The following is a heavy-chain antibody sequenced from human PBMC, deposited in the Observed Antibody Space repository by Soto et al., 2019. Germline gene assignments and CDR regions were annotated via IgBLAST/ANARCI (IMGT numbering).Heavy chain of an antibody. CDR3: ARGGISRIYQLPPFDP. V-gene: IGHV4-39*01. CDR2: VYSDGST. Sequence: SETLSLTCLVSGGSISGSTYYWGWIRQPPGKGLEWIGSVYSDGSTYYNPSLKSRVTISVDTSMNQFSLRLSSVTAADTALYYCARGGISRIYQLPPFDPWGQGTLVTVSS. D-gene: IGHD2-2*01. CDR1: GGSISGSTYY. J-gene: IGHJ5*02.